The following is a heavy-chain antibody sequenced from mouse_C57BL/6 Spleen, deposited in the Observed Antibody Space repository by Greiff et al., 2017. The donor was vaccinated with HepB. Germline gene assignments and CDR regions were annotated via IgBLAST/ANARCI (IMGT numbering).Heavy chain of an antibody. V-gene: IGHV1-80*01. Sequence: VQLQQSGAELVKPGASVKISCKASGYAFSSYWMNWVKQRPGKGLEWIGQIYPGDGDTNYNGKFKGKATLTADKSSSTAYMQLSSLTSEDSAVYFCARGVYYGSDYFDYWGQGTTLTVSS. CDR1: GYAFSSYW. J-gene: IGHJ2*01. CDR2: IYPGDGDT. CDR3: ARGVYYGSDYFDY. D-gene: IGHD1-1*01.